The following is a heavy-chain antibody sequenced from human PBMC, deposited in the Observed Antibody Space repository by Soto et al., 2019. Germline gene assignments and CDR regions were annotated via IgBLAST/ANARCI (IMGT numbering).Heavy chain of an antibody. D-gene: IGHD3-22*01. J-gene: IGHJ4*02. CDR3: AADQYYYDSAGHNPTFDY. CDR1: GFTFTSSA. CDR2: IVVGSGNT. Sequence: SVKVSCKASGFTFTSSAVQWVRQARGQRLEWIGWIVVGSGNTNYAQKFQERVTITRDMFTSTAYMELSSLRSEDTAVYYCAADQYYYDSAGHNPTFDYWGQGTLVTVSS. V-gene: IGHV1-58*01.